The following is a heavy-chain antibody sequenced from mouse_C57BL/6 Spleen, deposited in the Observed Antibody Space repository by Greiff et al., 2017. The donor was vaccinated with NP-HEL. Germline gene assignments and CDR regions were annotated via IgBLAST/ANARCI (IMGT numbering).Heavy chain of an antibody. CDR1: GYAFSSYW. CDR2: IYPGDGDT. D-gene: IGHD3-2*02. J-gene: IGHJ2*01. V-gene: IGHV1-80*01. CDR3: ARGDSSGYVPDY. Sequence: VQVVESGAELVKPGASVKISCKASGYAFSSYWMNWVKQRPGKGLEWIGQIYPGDGDTNYNGKFKGKATLTADKSSSTAYMQLSSLTSEDSAVYFCARGDSSGYVPDYWGQGTTLTVSS.